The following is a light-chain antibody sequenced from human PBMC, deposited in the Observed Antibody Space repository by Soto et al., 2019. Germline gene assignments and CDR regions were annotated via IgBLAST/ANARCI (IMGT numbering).Light chain of an antibody. CDR3: SSYTSSSSNV. CDR2: EAS. J-gene: IGLJ1*01. Sequence: SVLTQPASVSGSPGQSITISCTGTSSDVGGYNYVSWYQQHPGKAPKLMIYEASNRPSGVSNRFSGSKSGNTASLTISGLQAEDEADYYCSSYTSSSSNVFGTGTKVTVL. CDR1: SSDVGGYNY. V-gene: IGLV2-14*01.